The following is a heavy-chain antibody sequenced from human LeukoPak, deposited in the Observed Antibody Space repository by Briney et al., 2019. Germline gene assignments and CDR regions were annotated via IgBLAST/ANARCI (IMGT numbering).Heavy chain of an antibody. D-gene: IGHD3-16*01. CDR3: AKDSRIMITFADY. CDR2: ISGSGGST. J-gene: IGHJ4*02. V-gene: IGHV3-23*01. CDR1: GFTFSSYA. Sequence: PGGSLRLSCAASGFTFSSYAMSWVRQAPGTGLERVSVISGSGGSTSYADSVKGRFTSSRDNSKNTLYLQMNSLRAEDTAVYYCAKDSRIMITFADYWGQGTLVTVSS.